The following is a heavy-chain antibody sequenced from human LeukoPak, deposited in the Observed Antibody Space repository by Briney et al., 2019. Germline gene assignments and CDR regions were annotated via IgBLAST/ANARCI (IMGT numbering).Heavy chain of an antibody. CDR3: ARVDPQQWLPGG. CDR2: MSPNSGNT. Sequence: GASVKVSCKASGYTFTSYDINWVRQAPGQGLEWMGWMSPNSGNTGYAQKFQGRVTMTRNTSISTAYMELSSLRSEDTAVYYCARVDPQQWLPGGWGQGTLVTVSS. J-gene: IGHJ4*02. CDR1: GYTFTSYD. V-gene: IGHV1-8*01. D-gene: IGHD6-19*01.